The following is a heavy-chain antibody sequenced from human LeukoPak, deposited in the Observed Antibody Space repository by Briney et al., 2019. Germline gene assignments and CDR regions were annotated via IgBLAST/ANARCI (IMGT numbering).Heavy chain of an antibody. D-gene: IGHD4-17*01. CDR2: IKQDGSEK. CDR3: ARDGPYGGDYAGNYYYGMDV. V-gene: IGHV3-7*01. CDR1: GFTFSSYW. J-gene: IGHJ6*02. Sequence: GGSLRLSCAASGFTFSSYWMSWVRQAPGKGLEWVANIKQDGSEKYYVDSVKGRFTISRDNAKNSLYLQMNSLRAEDTAVYYCARDGPYGGDYAGNYYYGMDVWGQGTMVTVSS.